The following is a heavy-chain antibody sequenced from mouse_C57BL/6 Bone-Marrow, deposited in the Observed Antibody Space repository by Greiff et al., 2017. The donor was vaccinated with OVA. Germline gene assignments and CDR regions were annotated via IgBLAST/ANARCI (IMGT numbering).Heavy chain of an antibody. Sequence: EVHLVESGGGLVQPKGSLKLSCAASGFSFNTYAMNWVRQAPGKGLEWVARIRSKSNNYATYYADSVKDRFTISRDDSKSMLYLQMNNVKTEDTAMYYCVREALYDYEFAYWGQGTLVTVSA. D-gene: IGHD2-4*01. J-gene: IGHJ3*01. CDR3: VREALYDYEFAY. V-gene: IGHV10-1*01. CDR2: IRSKSNNYAT. CDR1: GFSFNTYA.